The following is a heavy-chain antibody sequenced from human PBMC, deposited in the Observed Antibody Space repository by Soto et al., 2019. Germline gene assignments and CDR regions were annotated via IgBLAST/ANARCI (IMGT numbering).Heavy chain of an antibody. D-gene: IGHD2-21*01. Sequence: EVQVVESGGDLVQPGGSLRLSCAVSEFTFSRYWMAWFRQAPGKGLEWVANIKEDGSLKNYMDSPEGRFTISRDNAKNSLYLQVNSLRAEDTAVYYCARDGGYCGGDGCRDDFDIWGRGTMVTVSS. CDR1: EFTFSRYW. V-gene: IGHV3-7*01. CDR2: IKEDGSLK. J-gene: IGHJ3*02. CDR3: ARDGGYCGGDGCRDDFDI.